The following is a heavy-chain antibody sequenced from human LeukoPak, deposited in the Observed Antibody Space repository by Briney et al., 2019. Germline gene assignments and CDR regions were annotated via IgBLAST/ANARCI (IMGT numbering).Heavy chain of an antibody. CDR1: GFTFSSYS. CDR3: ARAISDYDASDI. Sequence: PGGSLRLSCAASGFTFSSYSMNWVRQAPGKGLEWVSSISSRSNFIYYADSVKGRFTISRDNAKNSLYLQMNSLRAEDTAVYYCARAISDYDASDIWGQGTMVTVSS. V-gene: IGHV3-21*01. J-gene: IGHJ3*02. D-gene: IGHD4-17*01. CDR2: ISSRSNFI.